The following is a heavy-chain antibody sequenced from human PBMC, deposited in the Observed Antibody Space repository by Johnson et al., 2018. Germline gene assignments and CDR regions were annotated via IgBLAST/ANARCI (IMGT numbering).Heavy chain of an antibody. CDR1: GFTFSTYA. V-gene: IGHV3-30-3*01. CDR2: ISADGTNT. D-gene: IGHD4/OR15-4a*01. Sequence: VQSGVGVIQPVRSLRLSCAPSGFTFSTYAMHWVRQAPGDGLEWVAVISADGTNTHYADSVKGRFTISRANPKNRLYLKINSLKNEDTAVYYCARSHSFSRIDYGSPLEPDAFDIWGQGTKVTVSS. J-gene: IGHJ3*02. CDR3: ARSHSFSRIDYGSPLEPDAFDI.